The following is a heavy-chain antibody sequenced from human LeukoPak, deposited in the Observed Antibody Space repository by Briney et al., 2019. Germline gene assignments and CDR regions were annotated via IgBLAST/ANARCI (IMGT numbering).Heavy chain of an antibody. CDR2: ISGSDTST. D-gene: IGHD4-17*01. CDR3: ANEIRPNDY. Sequence: GGSLRLSCAASGFTFNNYAMSWARQAPGKGLEWVSVISGSDTSTYYADAVKGRFTISRDNSKNTVYLQMNSLRAEDTAVYYCANEIRPNDYWGQGTLVTVSS. CDR1: GFTFNNYA. V-gene: IGHV3-23*01. J-gene: IGHJ4*02.